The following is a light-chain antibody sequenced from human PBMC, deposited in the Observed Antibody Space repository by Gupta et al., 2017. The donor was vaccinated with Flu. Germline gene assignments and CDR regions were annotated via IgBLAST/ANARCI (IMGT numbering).Light chain of an antibody. J-gene: IGKJ2*01. V-gene: IGKV2-24*01. CDR1: QSLVHSDGNTY. Sequence: GQPASISCTSSQSLVHSDGNTYLNWLQQRPGQPPRLLIYQTSTRFSGVPDRFSGSGTGTDFTLKISRVEAEDVGIYYCRQCKQFPYTFGQGTKLEIK. CDR2: QTS. CDR3: RQCKQFPYT.